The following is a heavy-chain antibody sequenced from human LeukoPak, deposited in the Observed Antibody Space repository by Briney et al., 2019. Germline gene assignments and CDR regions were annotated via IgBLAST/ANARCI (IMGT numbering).Heavy chain of an antibody. CDR3: ARPSRSVYMDV. CDR2: INHSGST. D-gene: IGHD6-6*01. CDR1: GGSFSGYY. V-gene: IGHV4-34*01. J-gene: IGHJ6*03. Sequence: SETLSLTCAVYGGSFSGYYWSWIRKPPGKGLEWIGEINHSGSTNYNPSLKSRVTISADTSKNQFSLKLSSVTAADTAVYYCARPSRSVYMDVWGKGTTVTVSS.